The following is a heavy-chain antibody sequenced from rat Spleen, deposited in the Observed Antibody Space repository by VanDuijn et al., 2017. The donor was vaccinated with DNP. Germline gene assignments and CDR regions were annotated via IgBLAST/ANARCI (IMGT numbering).Heavy chain of an antibody. CDR3: TRPRGSYGGYRVDA. CDR2: INYDGTRT. CDR1: GFTFSDYY. Sequence: EVQLVESGGGLVQPGRSLKLSCAASGFTFSDYYMAWVRQTPKTGLEWVATINYDGTRTYYRDSVKGRFTISRDNARSILYLQMDSLGSEDTATYYCTRPRGSYGGYRVDAWGQGTSVSVSS. D-gene: IGHD1-11*01. V-gene: IGHV5-7*01. J-gene: IGHJ4*01.